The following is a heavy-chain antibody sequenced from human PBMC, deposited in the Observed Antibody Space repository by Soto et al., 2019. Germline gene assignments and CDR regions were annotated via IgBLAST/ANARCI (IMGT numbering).Heavy chain of an antibody. V-gene: IGHV4-4*07. CDR2: IYATGST. CDR1: GASPAGYY. J-gene: IGHJ5*02. CDR3: VRDGTKNLRDWFDP. Sequence: SETLSLTCTVSGASPAGYYWGWIRQPPGKGLEWIGRIYATGSTDYNPALKSRLTMSVAMSKKQFSLTLRSVTAADTAMYYCVRDGTKNLRDWFDPWGQGIWVTVSS. D-gene: IGHD1-1*01.